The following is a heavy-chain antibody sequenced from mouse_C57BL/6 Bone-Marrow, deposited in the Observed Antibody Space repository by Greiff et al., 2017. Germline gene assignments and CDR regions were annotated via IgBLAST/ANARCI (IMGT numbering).Heavy chain of an antibody. Sequence: VQLQESGAELVRPGASVTLSCKASGYTFTDYEMHWVKQTPVHGLEWIGAIDPETGGTAYNQKFKGKAILTADKSSSTAYMELRSLTSEDSAVYYCTRGGSSYRFAYWGQGTLVTVSA. V-gene: IGHV1-15*01. CDR2: IDPETGGT. D-gene: IGHD1-1*01. J-gene: IGHJ3*01. CDR1: GYTFTDYE. CDR3: TRGGSSYRFAY.